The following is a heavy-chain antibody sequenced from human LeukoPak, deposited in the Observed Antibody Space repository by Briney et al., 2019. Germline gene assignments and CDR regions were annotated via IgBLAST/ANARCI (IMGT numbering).Heavy chain of an antibody. CDR2: IYYSGST. CDR1: GGSLSSSSYY. Sequence: SETLSLTCTVSGGSLSSSSYYWGWIRQPPGKGLEWLGSIYYSGSTYYNPSLKSRVTISVDTSKNQFSLKLSSVTAADTAVYYCARRLDSSGWYGGAFDIWGQGTMVTVSS. D-gene: IGHD6-19*01. J-gene: IGHJ3*02. V-gene: IGHV4-39*01. CDR3: ARRLDSSGWYGGAFDI.